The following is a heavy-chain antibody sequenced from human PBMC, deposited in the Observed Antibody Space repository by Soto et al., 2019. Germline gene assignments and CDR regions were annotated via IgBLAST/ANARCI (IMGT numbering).Heavy chain of an antibody. CDR1: GGSINTYY. Sequence: SETLSLTCTVSGGSINTYYWNWIRQPPGKGLQWIGYINDSGSTNYNPSLKSRVTISVDTSKNHFSLKLSSVTAADTAVYFCARAYYGGISRFDYWGQGTLVTSPQ. D-gene: IGHD4-17*01. CDR2: INDSGST. CDR3: ARAYYGGISRFDY. J-gene: IGHJ4*02. V-gene: IGHV4-59*01.